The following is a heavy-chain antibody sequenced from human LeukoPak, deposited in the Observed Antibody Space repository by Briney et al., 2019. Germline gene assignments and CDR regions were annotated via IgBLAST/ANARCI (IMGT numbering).Heavy chain of an antibody. V-gene: IGHV3-53*01. CDR1: GFTVSSNF. D-gene: IGHD1/OR15-1a*01. J-gene: IGHJ6*03. CDR2: IYSGGTT. CDR3: ARDGYGNNYMDV. Sequence: GGSLRLSCAAPGFTVSSNFMSWVRQAPGKGLEWVAVIYSGGTTYYADSVKGRFTISRDNSKNTLSLQMNSLRAEDTAMYYCARDGYGNNYMDVWGKGTTVTVSS.